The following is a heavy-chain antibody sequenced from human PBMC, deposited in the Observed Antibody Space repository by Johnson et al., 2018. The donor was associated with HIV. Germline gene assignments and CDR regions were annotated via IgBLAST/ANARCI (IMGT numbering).Heavy chain of an antibody. CDR2: ISYDGRNK. CDR1: GFIFSGFG. Sequence: QVKLVESGGGVVRPGRSLRLSCAASGFIFSGFGLHWVRQAPGKGLEWVASISYDGRNKYYADSVRGRITISRDNSKNTLYLQMNSLRAEDTAVYYCARERFSDMLTGYHAFDVWGQGTMVTVSS. D-gene: IGHD3-9*01. J-gene: IGHJ3*01. CDR3: ARERFSDMLTGYHAFDV. V-gene: IGHV3-30*03.